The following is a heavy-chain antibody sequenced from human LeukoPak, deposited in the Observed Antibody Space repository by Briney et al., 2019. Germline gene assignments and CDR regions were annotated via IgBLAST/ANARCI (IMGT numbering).Heavy chain of an antibody. J-gene: IGHJ4*02. Sequence: SETLSLTCTVSGGSISSGSYYWSWIRQPAGKGLEWIGRIYTSGSTNYNPSLKSRVTISVDTSKNQFSLKLSSVTATDTAVYYCARDSYAGYGSYYFDYWGQGTLVTVSS. D-gene: IGHD3-9*01. V-gene: IGHV4-61*02. CDR3: ARDSYAGYGSYYFDY. CDR1: GGSISSGSYY. CDR2: IYTSGST.